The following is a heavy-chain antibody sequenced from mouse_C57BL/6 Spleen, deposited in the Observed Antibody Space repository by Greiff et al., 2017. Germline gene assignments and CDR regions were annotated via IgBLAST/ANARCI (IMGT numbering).Heavy chain of an antibody. V-gene: IGHV3-6*01. J-gene: IGHJ2*01. CDR3: ARARQLRVEVYFDY. D-gene: IGHD3-2*02. CDR2: ISYDGSN. CDR1: GYSITSGYY. Sequence: EVKLQESGPGLVKPSQSLSLTCSVTGYSITSGYYWNWIRQFPGNKLEWMGYISYDGSNNYNPSLKNRISITRDTSKNQFFLKLNSVTTEDTATYYCARARQLRVEVYFDYWGQGTTLTVSS.